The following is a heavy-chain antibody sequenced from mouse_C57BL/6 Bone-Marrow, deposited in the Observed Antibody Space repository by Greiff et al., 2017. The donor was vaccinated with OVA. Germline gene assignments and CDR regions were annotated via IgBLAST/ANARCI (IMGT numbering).Heavy chain of an antibody. CDR2: IRSKSNNYAT. Sequence: DVKLVESGGGLVQPKGSLKLSCAASGFSFNTYAMNWVRQAPGKGLEWVARIRSKSNNYATYYADSVKDRFTISRDDSESMLYLQMNNLKTEDTAMYYCVRCLLLGDYYAMDYWGQGTSVTVSS. V-gene: IGHV10-1*01. D-gene: IGHD1-1*01. CDR3: VRCLLLGDYYAMDY. CDR1: GFSFNTYA. J-gene: IGHJ4*01.